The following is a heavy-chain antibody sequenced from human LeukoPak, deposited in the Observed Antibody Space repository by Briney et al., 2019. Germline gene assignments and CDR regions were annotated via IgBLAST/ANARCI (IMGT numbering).Heavy chain of an antibody. CDR3: AKLGDYYDSSEDY. Sequence: GGSLRLSCAASGFTFNTYAMSWVRQAPGKGLEWVSGISASGGSTYYADSVKGRFTISRDNSKNTLYLQLNSLRAEDTAVYHCAKLGDYYDSSEDYWGQGSLVTVSS. J-gene: IGHJ4*02. CDR2: ISASGGST. V-gene: IGHV3-23*01. D-gene: IGHD3-22*01. CDR1: GFTFNTYA.